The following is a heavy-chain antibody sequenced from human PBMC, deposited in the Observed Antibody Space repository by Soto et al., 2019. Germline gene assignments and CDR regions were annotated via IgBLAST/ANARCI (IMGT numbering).Heavy chain of an antibody. J-gene: IGHJ4*02. V-gene: IGHV3-23*01. CDR1: GSAFSSSA. CDR3: ARNDY. Sequence: EVQLLESGGGLVQPGGSLRLSCVASGSAFSSSAMSWVRQAPGKGLEWVSTISGSAGSIYYANSVKGRFTISRDNSKNTLYLQMSSLRADDTAVYYCARNDYWGQGTLVTVSS. CDR2: ISGSAGSI.